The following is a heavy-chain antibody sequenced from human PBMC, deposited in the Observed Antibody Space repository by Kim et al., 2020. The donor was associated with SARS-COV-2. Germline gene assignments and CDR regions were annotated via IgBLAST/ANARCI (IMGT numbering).Heavy chain of an antibody. Sequence: ASVKVSCKASGYTFTSYAMHWVRQAPGQRLEWMGWINAGNGNTKYSQKFQGRVTITRDTSASTAYMELSSLRSEDTAVYYCARADSSGYYGPMFDYWGQGTLVTVSS. V-gene: IGHV1-3*01. CDR3: ARADSSGYYGPMFDY. J-gene: IGHJ4*02. D-gene: IGHD3-22*01. CDR2: INAGNGNT. CDR1: GYTFTSYA.